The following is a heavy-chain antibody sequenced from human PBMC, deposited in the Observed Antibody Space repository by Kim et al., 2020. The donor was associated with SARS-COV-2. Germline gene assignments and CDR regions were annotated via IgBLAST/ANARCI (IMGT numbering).Heavy chain of an antibody. Sequence: SETLSLTCAVYGGSFSGYYWSWIRQPPGKGLEWIGEINHSGSTNYNPSLKSRVTISVDTSKNQFSLKLSSVTAADTAVYYCARVARGYDWLVRGFDPWGQGTRVPLSS. V-gene: IGHV4-34*01. CDR3: ARVARGYDWLVRGFDP. D-gene: IGHD5-12*01. CDR2: INHSGST. J-gene: IGHJ5*02. CDR1: GGSFSGYY.